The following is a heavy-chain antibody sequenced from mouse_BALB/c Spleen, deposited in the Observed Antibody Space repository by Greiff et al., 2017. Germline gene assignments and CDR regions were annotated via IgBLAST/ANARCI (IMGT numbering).Heavy chain of an antibody. D-gene: IGHD1-1*01. CDR2: IYPGGGYT. CDR3: ADYYGSSYGFAY. V-gene: IGHV1-63*02. J-gene: IGHJ3*01. CDR1: GYTFTNYW. Sequence: VQLVESGAELVRPGTSVKISCKASGYTFTNYWLGWVKQRPGHGLEWIGDIYPGGGYTNYNEKFKGKATLTADTSSSTAYMQLSSLTSEDSAVYFCADYYGSSYGFAYWGQGTLVTVSA.